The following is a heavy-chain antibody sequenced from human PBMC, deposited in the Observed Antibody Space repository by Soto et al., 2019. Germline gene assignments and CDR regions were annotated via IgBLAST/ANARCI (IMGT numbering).Heavy chain of an antibody. Sequence: SVKVSCKASGGTFSNYAINWVRQAPGQGLEWMGEIIPILGTANYAQRFQGRATITADESTSTAYMELSSLRSEDTALYYCARSNRDYYDNSGYYYFDYWGQGALVTVSS. D-gene: IGHD3-22*01. CDR3: ARSNRDYYDNSGYYYFDY. CDR1: GGTFSNYA. CDR2: IIPILGTA. J-gene: IGHJ4*02. V-gene: IGHV1-69*13.